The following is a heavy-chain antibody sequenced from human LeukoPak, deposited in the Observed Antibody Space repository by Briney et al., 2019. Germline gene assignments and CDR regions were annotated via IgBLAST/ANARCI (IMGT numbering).Heavy chain of an antibody. Sequence: MPGGSLRLSCAVSGYTHRSYCMLWVRQAPGKGLEWVSSISSSSSYIYYADSVKGRFTISRDNTKNSLYLQMNSLRAEDTVVYYSAREFAAATKNNMDVWGKGTTVTVSS. V-gene: IGHV3-21*01. CDR2: ISSSSSYI. CDR1: GYTHRSYC. CDR3: AREFAAATKNNMDV. J-gene: IGHJ6*03. D-gene: IGHD6-13*01.